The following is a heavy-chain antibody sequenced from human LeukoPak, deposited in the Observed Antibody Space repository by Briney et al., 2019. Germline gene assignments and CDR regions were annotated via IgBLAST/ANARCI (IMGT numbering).Heavy chain of an antibody. J-gene: IGHJ4*02. V-gene: IGHV5-51*01. D-gene: IGHD6-19*01. CDR2: IYPCDSDT. Sequence: GESLKSSCDGSAYSSTSYWITWLRHLPRKGLEWLGFIYPCDSDTRYSPSFQGQVTMSADKSINTAYLQWRSLKASDTASYWWARHGSSGGADYFDYWGQGTLVTVS. CDR3: ARHGSSGGADYFDY. CDR1: AYSSTSYW.